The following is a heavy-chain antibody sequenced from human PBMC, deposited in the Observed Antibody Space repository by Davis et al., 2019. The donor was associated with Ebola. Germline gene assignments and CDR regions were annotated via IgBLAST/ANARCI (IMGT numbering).Heavy chain of an antibody. CDR3: ARVGYDFWSGYYTGNWFDP. Sequence: MPSETLSLTCTVSGGSISSYYWSWLRQPPGKGLEWIGYIHYSGSTNYNPSLKSRVTISVDTSKNQFSLKLSSVTAADTAVYYCARVGYDFWSGYYTGNWFDPWGQGTLVTVSS. CDR2: IHYSGST. D-gene: IGHD3-3*01. CDR1: GGSISSYY. V-gene: IGHV4-59*01. J-gene: IGHJ5*02.